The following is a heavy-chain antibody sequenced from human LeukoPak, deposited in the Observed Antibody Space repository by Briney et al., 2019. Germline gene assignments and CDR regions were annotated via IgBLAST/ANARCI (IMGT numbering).Heavy chain of an antibody. CDR3: AREGRPNAFDI. J-gene: IGHJ3*02. CDR2: INQDGSDK. Sequence: PGGSLRLSCAASGFTFSSFWMSWVRQAPGKGLEWVANINQDGSDKFYVDSVKGRFTISRDNAKNSLYLQMNSLRAEDTAVYYCAREGRPNAFDIWGQGTTVTVSS. CDR1: GFTFSSFW. V-gene: IGHV3-7*01.